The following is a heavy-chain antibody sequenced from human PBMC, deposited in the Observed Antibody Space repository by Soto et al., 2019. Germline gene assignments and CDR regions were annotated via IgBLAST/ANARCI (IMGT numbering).Heavy chain of an antibody. J-gene: IGHJ6*02. Sequence: ASVKVSCKAAGYTFTSYYMQWVRQAPGQGLEWMGIINPSDDTTYYAQKFQGRVTMTRDTSTSTIYMELSSLRSEDTAVYYCAAGWLRFLEWFPQPCYHLDVRAQRTSVTVSS. CDR1: GYTFTSYY. CDR2: INPSDDTT. CDR3: AAGWLRFLEWFPQPCYHLDV. V-gene: IGHV1-46*01. D-gene: IGHD3-3*01.